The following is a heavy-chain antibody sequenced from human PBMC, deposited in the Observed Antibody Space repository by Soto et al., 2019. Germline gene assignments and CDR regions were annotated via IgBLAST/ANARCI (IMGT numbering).Heavy chain of an antibody. J-gene: IGHJ3*02. V-gene: IGHV1-69*13. CDR3: AIEASYDLNRHDVYDI. CDR2: IIPIFGTA. D-gene: IGHD2-8*01. CDR1: GGTFSSYA. Sequence: SVKVSCKASGGTFSSYAIRWVRQAPGQGLEWMGGIIPIFGTANYEQKFQRRVTITADESTSTAYMELSSLRSEDTAMYYCAIEASYDLNRHDVYDIRGQGTTVIVSS.